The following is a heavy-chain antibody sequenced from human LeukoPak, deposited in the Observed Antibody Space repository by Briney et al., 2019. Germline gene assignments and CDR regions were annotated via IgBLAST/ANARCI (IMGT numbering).Heavy chain of an antibody. V-gene: IGHV1-46*01. J-gene: IGHJ4*02. CDR2: INPSSGST. CDR3: ARELGYTHGSHFDY. CDR1: GYTFSSYY. Sequence: ASVKVSFKASGYTFSSYYMHWVRQAPGQGLEWVGIINPSSGSTTYAQKFQGRVTMTSDTSTSTVYMELRSLRSEDTAMYYCARELGYTHGSHFDYWGQGTLVTVSS. D-gene: IGHD5-18*01.